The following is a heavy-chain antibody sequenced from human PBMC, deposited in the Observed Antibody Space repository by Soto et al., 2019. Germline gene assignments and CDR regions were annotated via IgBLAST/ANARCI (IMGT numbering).Heavy chain of an antibody. V-gene: IGHV4-59*01. J-gene: IGHJ6*03. CDR1: GGSISSYY. Sequence: SETLSLTCTVSGGSISSYYWSWIRQPPGKGLEWIGYIYYSGSTNYNPSLKSRVTISVDTSKNQFSLKLSSVTAADTAVYYCAREDIVVVPAATGYYYYYMDVWGKGTTVTVSS. CDR2: IYYSGST. CDR3: AREDIVVVPAATGYYYYYMDV. D-gene: IGHD2-2*01.